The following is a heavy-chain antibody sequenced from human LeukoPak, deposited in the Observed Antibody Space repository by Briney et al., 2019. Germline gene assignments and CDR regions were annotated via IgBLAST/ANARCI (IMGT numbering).Heavy chain of an antibody. J-gene: IGHJ4*02. CDR3: AKPVGYGSGSYYCTFDY. Sequence: GGSLRLSCAASGFNFKGYGMSWVRQAPGKGLEWVSSSSSSGESTYYADSVKGRFTISRDNSKNTLYLQMNSLRAEDTAVYYCAKPVGYGSGSYYCTFDYWGQGILVTVSS. V-gene: IGHV3-23*01. CDR1: GFNFKGYG. CDR2: SSSSGEST. D-gene: IGHD3-10*01.